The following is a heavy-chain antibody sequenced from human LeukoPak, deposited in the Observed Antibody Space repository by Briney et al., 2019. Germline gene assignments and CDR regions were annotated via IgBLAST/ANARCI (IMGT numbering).Heavy chain of an antibody. CDR3: ARDLGTTGWHTFDY. J-gene: IGHJ4*02. CDR1: GVSVSSKKGA. Sequence: SQTLSLTCAVSGVSVSSKKGAWNWIRQSPSRGLEWLGRTYYRSKWYNDYAESMEGRMTISQDTSKNQYSLHLNSVTPDDAAVYYCARDLGTTGWHTFDYWGQGTLVTVSS. D-gene: IGHD6-19*01. V-gene: IGHV6-1*01. CDR2: TYYRSKWYN.